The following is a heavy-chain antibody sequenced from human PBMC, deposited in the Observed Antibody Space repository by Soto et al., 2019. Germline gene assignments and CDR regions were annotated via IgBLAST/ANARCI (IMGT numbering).Heavy chain of an antibody. CDR1: GFTFSIYT. CDR2: ISGSDGST. D-gene: IGHD3-9*01. J-gene: IGHJ4*02. V-gene: IGHV3-23*01. Sequence: GGSLRLSXAASGFTFSIYTFTWVRQAPGKGLEWVSTISGSDGSTYYADSVKGRFTISRDNSKNTLYLQMNSLRAEDTAVYYCAKPDWEKNYFDYWGPGTLVTVSS. CDR3: AKPDWEKNYFDY.